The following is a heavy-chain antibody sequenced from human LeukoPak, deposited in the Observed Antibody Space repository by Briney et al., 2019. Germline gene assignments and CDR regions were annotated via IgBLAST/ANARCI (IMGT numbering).Heavy chain of an antibody. D-gene: IGHD3-16*01. CDR2: IDHDGSGT. V-gene: IGHV3-74*01. CDR1: GFTFSSYA. Sequence: GGSLRLSCAASGFTFSSYAMLWVRQAPGKGPVWVSRIDHDGSGTTYADSVKGRFTISRDNAKNSLYLQMNSLRAEDTAVYYCARLGGVGAPFDYWGQGTLVTVSS. J-gene: IGHJ4*02. CDR3: ARLGGVGAPFDY.